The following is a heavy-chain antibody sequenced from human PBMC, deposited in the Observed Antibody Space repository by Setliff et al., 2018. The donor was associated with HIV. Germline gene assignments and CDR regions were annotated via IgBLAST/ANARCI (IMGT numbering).Heavy chain of an antibody. CDR2: INPNSGGT. CDR1: GYTFTSYG. J-gene: IGHJ4*02. D-gene: IGHD2-2*01. CDR3: ARARVGYCSSTSCYGVYYFDY. V-gene: IGHV1-2*04. Sequence: ASVKVSCKASGYTFTSYGISWVRQAPGQGLEWMGWINPNSGGTNYAQKFQGWVTMTRDTSISTAYMELSRLRSDDTAVYYCARARVGYCSSTSCYGVYYFDYWGQGTLVTVSS.